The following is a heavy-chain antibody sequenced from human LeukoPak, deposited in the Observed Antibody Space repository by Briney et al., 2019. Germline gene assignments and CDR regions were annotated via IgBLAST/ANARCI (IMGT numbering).Heavy chain of an antibody. D-gene: IGHD6-19*01. V-gene: IGHV4-59*08. CDR3: VRQLFHGGWYFDY. J-gene: IGHJ4*02. Sequence: SETLSLTCAVSGGSISNYSWSWIRQPPGKGLEWIGYVYYSGSTNYNPSLKSRVTISVDTSKNQFSLKMNSVTAADTAVYYCVRQLFHGGWYFDYWGQGTLATVSS. CDR1: GGSISNYS. CDR2: VYYSGST.